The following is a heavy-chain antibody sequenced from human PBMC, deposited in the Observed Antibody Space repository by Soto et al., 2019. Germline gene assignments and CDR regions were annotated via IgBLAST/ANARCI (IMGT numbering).Heavy chain of an antibody. D-gene: IGHD6-6*01. CDR3: ARDRAYSSSSSYYYYYGMDV. CDR1: GYTFTGYY. Sequence: GASVKVSCKASGYTFTGYYMHWVRQAPGQGLEWMGWINPNSGGTNYAQKFQGWVTMTRDTSISTAYMELSRLRSDDTAVYYCARDRAYSSSSSYYYYYGMDVWGRGTTVTVSS. V-gene: IGHV1-2*04. CDR2: INPNSGGT. J-gene: IGHJ6*02.